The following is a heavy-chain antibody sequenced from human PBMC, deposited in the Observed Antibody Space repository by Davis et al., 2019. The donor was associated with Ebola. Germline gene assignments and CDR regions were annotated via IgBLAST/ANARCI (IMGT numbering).Heavy chain of an antibody. J-gene: IGHJ5*02. CDR2: ISAYNGNT. CDR1: GGTFSSYA. Sequence: ASVKVSCKASGGTFSSYAISWVRQAPGQGLEWMGWISAYNGNTNYAQKLQGRVTMTTDTSTSTAYMELRSLRSDDTAVYYCARVITMIVPGWFDPWGQGTLVTVSS. CDR3: ARVITMIVPGWFDP. D-gene: IGHD3-22*01. V-gene: IGHV1-18*01.